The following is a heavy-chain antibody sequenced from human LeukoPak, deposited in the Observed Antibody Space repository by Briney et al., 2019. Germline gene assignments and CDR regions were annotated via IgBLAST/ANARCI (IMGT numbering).Heavy chain of an antibody. V-gene: IGHV3-7*01. J-gene: IGHJ4*02. CDR3: ARYSYGYERFFAFDY. Sequence: GGSLRLSCAASGFTFSSYWMSWVRQAPGKGLEWVANIKQDGSEKYYVDSVKGRFTISRDNAKNSLYLQMNSLRAEDTAVYYCARYSYGYERFFAFDYWGQGTLVTVSS. CDR2: IKQDGSEK. D-gene: IGHD5-18*01. CDR1: GFTFSSYW.